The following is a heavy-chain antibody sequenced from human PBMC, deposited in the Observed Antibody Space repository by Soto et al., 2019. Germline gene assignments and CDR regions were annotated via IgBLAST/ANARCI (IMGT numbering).Heavy chain of an antibody. J-gene: IGHJ4*02. D-gene: IGHD3-22*01. V-gene: IGHV3-30*03. Sequence: GGSLRLSCAASGLTFSSFGMHWVRQAPGKGLEWVAIISFDGRNKYYADSVKGRFTISRDNSKNSLYLQMNSLRAEDTAVYYCARGYDSFDSWGQGTPVTVSS. CDR1: GLTFSSFG. CDR2: ISFDGRNK. CDR3: ARGYDSFDS.